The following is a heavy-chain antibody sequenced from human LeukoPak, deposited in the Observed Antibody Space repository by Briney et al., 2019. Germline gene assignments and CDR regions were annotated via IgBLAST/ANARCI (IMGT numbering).Heavy chain of an antibody. D-gene: IGHD7-27*01. CDR1: GFTFSSYW. V-gene: IGHV3-74*01. Sequence: GGSLRLSCAASGFTFSSYWMHWVRQAPGKGLVWVSRINSDGSSTSYADSVKGRFTISRDNAKNTLYLQMNSLRAEDTAMYYCGGRQLGTDYFDYWGQGTLVTVSS. J-gene: IGHJ4*02. CDR3: GGRQLGTDYFDY. CDR2: INSDGSST.